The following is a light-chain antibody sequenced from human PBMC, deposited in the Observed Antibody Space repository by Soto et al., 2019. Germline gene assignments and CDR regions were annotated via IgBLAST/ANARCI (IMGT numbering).Light chain of an antibody. CDR1: QSVSSSY. J-gene: IGKJ4*01. CDR3: QQFSSYPLT. CDR2: GAS. Sequence: EIVMTQSPAPPSVSPGERGTLSRRASQSVSSSYLAWYQQKPGQAPRLLIYGASSRATGIPDRFRGGGSGTDFTLTISRLEPEDFAVYYCQQFSSYPLTFGGGTKV. V-gene: IGKV3-20*01.